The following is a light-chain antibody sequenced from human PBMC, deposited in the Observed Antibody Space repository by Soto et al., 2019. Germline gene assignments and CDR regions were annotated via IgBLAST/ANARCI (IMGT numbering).Light chain of an antibody. V-gene: IGKV1-39*01. J-gene: IGKJ4*01. CDR3: QLSYSTPLT. CDR1: QSISTY. CDR2: AAS. Sequence: DIQMTQSPSSLSASVGDRVTITCRASQSISTYLNWYQQKPGTAPKLLIYAASSLQSGVPSRFSGSGSGTDFTLTISSLQPEDFATYYCQLSYSTPLTFGGGTKVDIK.